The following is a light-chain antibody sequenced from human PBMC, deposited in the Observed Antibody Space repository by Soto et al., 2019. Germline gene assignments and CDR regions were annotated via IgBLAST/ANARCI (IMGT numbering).Light chain of an antibody. Sequence: DIQMTQSPSSLSASVGDTVTITCQASQDITYHLNWYQQKPGKAPNLLIYDASHLETGVPSRFSGSGSETYFTLTVSSLQPEDIGTFYCQKYDGVPQFGPGTKVDL. J-gene: IGKJ3*01. CDR1: QDITYH. CDR3: QKYDGVPQ. CDR2: DAS. V-gene: IGKV1-33*01.